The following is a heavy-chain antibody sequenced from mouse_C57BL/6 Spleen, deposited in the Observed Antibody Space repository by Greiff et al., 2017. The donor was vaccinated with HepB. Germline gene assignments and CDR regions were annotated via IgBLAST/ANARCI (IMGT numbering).Heavy chain of an antibody. CDR1: GYTFTSYW. V-gene: IGHV1-53*01. Sequence: QVHLQQPGPELVKPGASVKLSCKASGYTFTSYWMHWVKQRPGQGLEWIGNINPSNGGTNYNEKFKRKATLTVDKSSSTAYMQLSSLTSEDSAVYYCARQLRRDYFDYWGQVTTLTVSS. J-gene: IGHJ2*01. D-gene: IGHD3-2*02. CDR3: ARQLRRDYFDY. CDR2: INPSNGGT.